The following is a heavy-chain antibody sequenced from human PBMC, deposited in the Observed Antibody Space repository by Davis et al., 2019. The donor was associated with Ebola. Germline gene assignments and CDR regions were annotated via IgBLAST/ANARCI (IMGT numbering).Heavy chain of an antibody. CDR3: ARGGEVFNYGSGSLIYYYGMDV. CDR2: MNPNSGNT. V-gene: IGHV1-8*01. D-gene: IGHD3-10*01. CDR1: GYTFTSYD. Sequence: ASVKVSCKASGYTFTSYDINWVRQATGQGLEWMGWMNPNSGNTGYAQKFQGRVTMTRNTSISTAYMELSSLRSEDTAVYYCARGGEVFNYGSGSLIYYYGMDVWGKGTTVTVSS. J-gene: IGHJ6*04.